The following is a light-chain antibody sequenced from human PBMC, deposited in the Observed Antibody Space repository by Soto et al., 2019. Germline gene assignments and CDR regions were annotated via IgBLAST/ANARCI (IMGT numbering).Light chain of an antibody. J-gene: IGLJ1*01. V-gene: IGLV2-14*01. Sequence: QSVLTQPASVSGSPGHSITISCTGTSSDVGGYNYVSWYQQHPGKAPKLLIYDVSNRPSGASNRFSGSKSGNTASLTISGLQAEDEADYYCSSYTGSTTLHYVFGTGTKVTVL. CDR3: SSYTGSTTLHYV. CDR2: DVS. CDR1: SSDVGGYNY.